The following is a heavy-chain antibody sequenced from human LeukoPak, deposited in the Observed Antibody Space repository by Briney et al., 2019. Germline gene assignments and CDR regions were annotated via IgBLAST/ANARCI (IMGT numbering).Heavy chain of an antibody. V-gene: IGHV4-38-2*02. CDR2: IYHSGST. CDR1: GYSISGGYY. D-gene: IGHD3-10*01. Sequence: MTSETLSLTCTVSGYSISGGYYWGWIRQPPGKGLEWIGSIYHSGSTYYNPSLKSRVTISVDTSKNQFSLKLSSVTAADTAVYYCARGQDYYGSGSYYNVVYWGQGTLVTVSS. CDR3: ARGQDYYGSGSYYNVVY. J-gene: IGHJ4*02.